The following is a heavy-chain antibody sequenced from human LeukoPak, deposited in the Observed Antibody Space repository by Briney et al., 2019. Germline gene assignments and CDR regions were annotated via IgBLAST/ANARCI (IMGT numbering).Heavy chain of an antibody. CDR2: INSDGSNT. Sequence: GGSLRLSCAASGFTFNNYYMNWVRQAPGKGLLWVSPINSDGSNTDYADSVKGRFSISRDNAKNTLYLQMNSLRAEDTAVYYRAREDSGYSYGLRPFDYWGQGTLVTVSS. V-gene: IGHV3-74*01. CDR3: AREDSGYSYGLRPFDY. D-gene: IGHD5-18*01. J-gene: IGHJ4*02. CDR1: GFTFNNYY.